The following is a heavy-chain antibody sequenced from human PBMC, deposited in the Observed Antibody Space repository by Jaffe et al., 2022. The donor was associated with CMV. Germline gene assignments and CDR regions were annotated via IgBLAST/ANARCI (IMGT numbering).Heavy chain of an antibody. CDR2: IFSNDEK. D-gene: IGHD3-22*01. Sequence: QVTLKESGPVLVKPTETLTLTCTVSGFSLSNARMGVSWIRQPPGKALEWLAHIFSNDEKSYSTSLKSRLTISKDTSKSQVVLTMTNMDPVDTATYYCARILSSGYPHYYYYYMDVWGKGTTVTVSS. V-gene: IGHV2-26*01. CDR3: ARILSSGYPHYYYYYMDV. CDR1: GFSLSNARMG. J-gene: IGHJ6*03.